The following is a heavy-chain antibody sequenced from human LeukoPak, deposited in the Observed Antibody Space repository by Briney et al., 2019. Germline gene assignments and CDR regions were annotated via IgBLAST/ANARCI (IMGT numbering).Heavy chain of an antibody. J-gene: IGHJ3*02. CDR1: GGSISSSSYY. CDR3: ARGTAMVTWAFDI. CDR2: IYYSGST. D-gene: IGHD5-18*01. Sequence: SETLSLTCTVSGGSISSSSYYWGWIRQPPGKGLEWIGSIYYSGSTYYNPSLKSRVTISVDTSKNQFSLKLSSVTAADTAVYYCARGTAMVTWAFDIWGQGTMVTVSS. V-gene: IGHV4-39*07.